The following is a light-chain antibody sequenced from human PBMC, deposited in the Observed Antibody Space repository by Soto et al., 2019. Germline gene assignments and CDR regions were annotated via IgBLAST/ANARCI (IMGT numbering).Light chain of an antibody. CDR2: DAA. Sequence: DIQMTQSPSTLSASVGDRVNITCRASQSISSWLAWYQQKPGKAPKLLISDAANLESGVPSRFSGSGSGTEFTLTISSLQPDDFATYYCQHYNSYSQAFGQGTKVDIK. V-gene: IGKV1-5*01. CDR1: QSISSW. J-gene: IGKJ1*01. CDR3: QHYNSYSQA.